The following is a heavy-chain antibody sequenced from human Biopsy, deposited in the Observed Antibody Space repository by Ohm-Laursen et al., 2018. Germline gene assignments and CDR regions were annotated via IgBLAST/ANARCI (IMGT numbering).Heavy chain of an antibody. J-gene: IGHJ1*01. CDR3: ATKLTGYFHH. Sequence: SVKVSCKAPEGTFSNYGVNWVRQAPGQGLEWLGGSIPILGTGNYAQKIQDRVTVAADTSTSTATMELRSLRSDDTAVYYCATKLTGYFHHWGQGTLVIVSS. CDR1: EGTFSNYG. CDR2: SIPILGTG. V-gene: IGHV1-69*06. D-gene: IGHD3-9*01.